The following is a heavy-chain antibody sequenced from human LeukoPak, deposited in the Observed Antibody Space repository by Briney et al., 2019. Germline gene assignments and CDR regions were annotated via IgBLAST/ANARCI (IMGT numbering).Heavy chain of an antibody. Sequence: GRSLRLSCAASGFTFDDYAMHWVRQAPGKGLEWVATIKPDGSAQYYVDSVKGRFTISRDNAKNSLFLQINSLRAEDTAVYYCANGGTYSSGPWGQGTLVTVSS. D-gene: IGHD3-22*01. V-gene: IGHV3-7*01. CDR3: ANGGTYSSGP. CDR1: GFTFDDYA. CDR2: IKPDGSAQ. J-gene: IGHJ5*02.